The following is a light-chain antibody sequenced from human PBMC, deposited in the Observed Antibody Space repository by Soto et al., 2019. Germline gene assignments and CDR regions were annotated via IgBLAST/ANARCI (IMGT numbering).Light chain of an antibody. V-gene: IGKV1-12*01. CDR2: AAS. CDR1: QAISTW. CDR3: QQADSFPFT. Sequence: DIQMIQSPSSVSASVGDRVTITCRASQAISTWLAWYQQKPGKAPKLLIYAASSLHSGVPSRFSGSGSGTDFTLTSSSLQPEDFATYYCQQADSFPFTFGPGTKVDIK. J-gene: IGKJ3*01.